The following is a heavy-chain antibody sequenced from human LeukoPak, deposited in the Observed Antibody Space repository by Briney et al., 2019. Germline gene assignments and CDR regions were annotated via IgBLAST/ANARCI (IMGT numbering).Heavy chain of an antibody. V-gene: IGHV5-51*01. CDR1: GYRFSNYW. J-gene: IGHJ4*02. D-gene: IGHD2-2*02. CDR2: IYPDDFDT. CDR3: AMGGDSTTGCYRCFNY. Sequence: GESLKISCKGSGYRFSNYWIGWVRQMPGKGLEWMGLIYPDDFDTRYSPSFQGQVTISVDKSITTAYLQWSSLKASDTAMYYCAMGGDSTTGCYRCFNYWGQGTLVTVSS.